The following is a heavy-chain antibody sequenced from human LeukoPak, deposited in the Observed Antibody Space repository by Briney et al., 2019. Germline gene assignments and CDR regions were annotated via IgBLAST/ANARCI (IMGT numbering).Heavy chain of an antibody. CDR1: GFTFTSYS. J-gene: IGHJ4*02. V-gene: IGHV3-23*01. CDR3: AKGGKWDVTPFDY. D-gene: IGHD1-26*01. Sequence: GGSLRLSCTASGFTFTSYSMNWVRQAPGKGLEWVSTISGGGGSTYYADSVKGRFTISRDNSKNTLYLQVNSLRAEDTAVYYCAKGGKWDVTPFDYWGQGTLVTVSS. CDR2: ISGGGGST.